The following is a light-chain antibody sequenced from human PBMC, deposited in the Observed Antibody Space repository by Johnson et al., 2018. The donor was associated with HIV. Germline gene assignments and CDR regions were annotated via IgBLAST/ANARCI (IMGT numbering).Light chain of an antibody. Sequence: QSVLTQPPSVSAAPGQKVTISCSGSSSNIGNNYVSWYQQLPGTAPKLLIYENNKRPSGIPDRFSGSKSGTSATLGITGLQADDEADYYCQSYDNSLRGSKVFGTWTTVTVL. V-gene: IGLV1-51*02. J-gene: IGLJ1*01. CDR2: ENN. CDR1: SSNIGNNY. CDR3: QSYDNSLRGSKV.